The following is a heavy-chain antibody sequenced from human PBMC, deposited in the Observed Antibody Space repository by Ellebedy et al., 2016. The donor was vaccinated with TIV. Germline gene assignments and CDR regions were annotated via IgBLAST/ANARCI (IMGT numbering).Heavy chain of an antibody. J-gene: IGHJ4*02. D-gene: IGHD3-10*01. CDR3: VKDPNYFGSGSYYELGYYFDF. CDR2: ISYDGSNK. Sequence: PGGSLRLSCAVSGFPFSSYGMHWVRQAPGKGPEWVAVISYDGSNKYYADSVKGRFTISRDNSKNTLYLQMNSLRAEDTAVYYCVKDPNYFGSGSYYELGYYFDFWGQGTLVLVSS. CDR1: GFPFSSYG. V-gene: IGHV3-30*18.